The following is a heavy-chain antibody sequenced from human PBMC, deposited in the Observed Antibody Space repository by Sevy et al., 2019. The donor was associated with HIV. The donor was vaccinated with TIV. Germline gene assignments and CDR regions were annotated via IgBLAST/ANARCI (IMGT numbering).Heavy chain of an antibody. CDR3: TRVMGYCSGGSCPPPFDY. CDR2: IRSKAYGGTT. V-gene: IGHV3-49*03. J-gene: IGHJ4*02. D-gene: IGHD2-15*01. CDR1: GFTFGDYA. Sequence: GGSLRLSCTASGFTFGDYAMSWFRQAPGKGLEWVGFIRSKAYGGTTEYDASVKGRFTISRDDSKSIAYLQMNSLKTEDTAVYYCTRVMGYCSGGSCPPPFDYWGQGTLVTVSS.